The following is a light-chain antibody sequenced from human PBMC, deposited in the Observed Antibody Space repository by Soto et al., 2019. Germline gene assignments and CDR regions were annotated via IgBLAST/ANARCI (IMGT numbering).Light chain of an antibody. J-gene: IGKJ2*03. V-gene: IGKV3-20*01. CDR3: HQYGSTPLYS. CDR2: GAS. Sequence: EIVLTQSPGTLSLSPGERATLSCRASQSVSSSYLAWYHQKPGQAPRLLIYGASIRATGIPDRFSGSGSGTAFTLTISRLESEAFAVYYCHQYGSTPLYSFGQGTKLGIK. CDR1: QSVSSSY.